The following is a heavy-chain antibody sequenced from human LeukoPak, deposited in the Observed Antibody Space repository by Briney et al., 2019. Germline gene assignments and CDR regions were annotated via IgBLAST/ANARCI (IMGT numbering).Heavy chain of an antibody. CDR3: ARPTAGTNYFDY. D-gene: IGHD6-13*01. CDR1: GGSFSGYY. Sequence: SETLSLTCAVYGGSFSGYYWSWIRQPPEKGLEWIGEINHSGSTNYNPSLKSRVTISVDTSKNQFSLKLSSVTAADTAVYYCARPTAGTNYFDYWGQGTLVTVSS. V-gene: IGHV4-34*01. J-gene: IGHJ4*02. CDR2: INHSGST.